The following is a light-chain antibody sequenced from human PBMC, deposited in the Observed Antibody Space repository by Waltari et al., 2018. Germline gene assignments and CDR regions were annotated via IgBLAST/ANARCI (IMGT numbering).Light chain of an antibody. CDR3: QQSYTTPPT. V-gene: IGKV1-39*01. J-gene: IGKJ2*01. Sequence: DIRMTQSPSSLSASAGDRVTITCRASQNISRYLNWYQQKPGKAPKLLIYAASSLQSGVPSRFGGGGAGTDFTLTISSLQPEDYATYSCQQSYTTPPTFGQGTKLEIK. CDR1: QNISRY. CDR2: AAS.